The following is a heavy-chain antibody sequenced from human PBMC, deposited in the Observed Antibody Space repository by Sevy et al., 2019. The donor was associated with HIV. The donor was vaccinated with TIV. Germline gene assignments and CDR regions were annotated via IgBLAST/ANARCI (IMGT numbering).Heavy chain of an antibody. CDR2: IYYSGST. V-gene: IGHV4-31*03. CDR3: ASLYADFWSGYYYRYGMDV. Sequence: TLSLTCTVSGGSISSGGYYWSWIRQHPGKGLEWIGHIYYSGSTYYNPSLKSRVTISVDTSKNQFSLKLSSVTAADTAVYYCASLYADFWSGYYYRYGMDVWGQGTTVTVSS. D-gene: IGHD3-3*01. J-gene: IGHJ6*02. CDR1: GGSISSGGYY.